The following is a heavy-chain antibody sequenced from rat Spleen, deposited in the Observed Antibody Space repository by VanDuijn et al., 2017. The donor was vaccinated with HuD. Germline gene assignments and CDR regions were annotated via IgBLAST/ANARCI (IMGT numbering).Heavy chain of an antibody. J-gene: IGHJ2*01. D-gene: IGHD5-1*01. CDR3: TRGLGDY. CDR1: GFSLTSNG. Sequence: QVQLKESGPGLVQPSPTLSLTCTVPGFSLTSNGVSWVRQPPGKGLEWMGRMKYNGDTYYNLPLKSRLSISRDTSQSQVFLKMNSLQTDDTAIYICTRGLGDYWGQGVMVTVSS. V-gene: IGHV2S30*01. CDR2: MKYNGDT.